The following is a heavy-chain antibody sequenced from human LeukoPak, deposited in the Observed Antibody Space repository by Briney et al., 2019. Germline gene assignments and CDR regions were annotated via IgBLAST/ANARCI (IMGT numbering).Heavy chain of an antibody. CDR3: AGDGYNSRRFFDY. J-gene: IGHJ4*02. D-gene: IGHD5-24*01. CDR2: INPNSGGS. CDR1: GYTFSAYY. V-gene: IGHV1-2*02. Sequence: ASVTVSCTTSGYTFSAYYMHWVRQAPGQGLEWMGWINPNSGGSNYAQKFQGRVTMTSDTSINTAYMELSRLISDDTAVYYCAGDGYNSRRFFDYWGQGTLVTVSS.